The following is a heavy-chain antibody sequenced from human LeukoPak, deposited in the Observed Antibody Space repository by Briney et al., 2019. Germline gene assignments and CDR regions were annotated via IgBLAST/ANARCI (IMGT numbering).Heavy chain of an antibody. CDR1: GGSISSSSYY. Sequence: PSETLSLTCTVSGGSISSSSYYWGWIRQPPGKGLEWIGSIYYSGSTYYNPSLKSRVTISVDTSKNQFSLKLSSVTAADTAVYYCAGTYGSGSYLTMNDYWGQGTLVTVSS. J-gene: IGHJ4*02. V-gene: IGHV4-39*07. D-gene: IGHD3-10*01. CDR3: AGTYGSGSYLTMNDY. CDR2: IYYSGST.